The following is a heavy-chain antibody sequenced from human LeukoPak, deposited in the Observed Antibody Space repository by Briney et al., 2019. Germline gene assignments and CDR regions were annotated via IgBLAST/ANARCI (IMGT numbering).Heavy chain of an antibody. Sequence: GSLRLSCAASGFTFSSYAMHWVRQPPGKGLEWIGEINHSGSTNYNPSLKSRVTISVDTSKNQFSLKLSSVTAADTAVYYCAREAAATDYWGQGTLVTVSS. CDR2: INHSGST. CDR1: GFTFSSYA. CDR3: AREAAATDY. J-gene: IGHJ4*02. V-gene: IGHV4-34*01. D-gene: IGHD6-13*01.